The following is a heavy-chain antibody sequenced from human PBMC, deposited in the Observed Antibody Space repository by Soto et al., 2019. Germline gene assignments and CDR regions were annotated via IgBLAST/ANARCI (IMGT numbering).Heavy chain of an antibody. D-gene: IGHD3-3*01. CDR3: ARDGSKYYDFWSGYRLHAFDI. CDR2: INSDGSST. Sequence: GGSLRLSCAASGFTFSSYWMHWVRQAPGKGLVWVSRINSDGSSTSYADSVKGRFTISRDNAKNTLYLQMNSLRAEDTAVYYCARDGSKYYDFWSGYRLHAFDIWGQGTMVTVSS. V-gene: IGHV3-74*01. CDR1: GFTFSSYW. J-gene: IGHJ3*02.